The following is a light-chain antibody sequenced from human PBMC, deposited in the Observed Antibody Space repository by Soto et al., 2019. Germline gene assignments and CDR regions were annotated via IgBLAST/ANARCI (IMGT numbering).Light chain of an antibody. Sequence: QSVLTQPPSASGPPGQRVTISCSGSGSNIGSNTVNWYQHLPRTAPKLLIYSDNQRPSGVPDRFSGSKSGTSASLAISGLQSEDEADYYCAAWDGSLNGVVFGGGTKLTVL. J-gene: IGLJ2*01. CDR3: AAWDGSLNGVV. CDR2: SDN. V-gene: IGLV1-44*01. CDR1: GSNIGSNT.